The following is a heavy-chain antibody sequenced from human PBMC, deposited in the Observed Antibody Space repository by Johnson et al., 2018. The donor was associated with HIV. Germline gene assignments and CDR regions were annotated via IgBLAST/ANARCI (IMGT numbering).Heavy chain of an antibody. CDR2: IGTAGNT. V-gene: IGHV3-13*01. D-gene: IGHD3-22*01. J-gene: IGHJ3*02. CDR1: GFTVSSNY. CDR3: ARVSSGGAFDI. Sequence: VQLVESGGGLVQPGGSLRLSCAASGFTVSSNYMNWVRQATGKGLEWVSAIGTAGNTYYPGSVKGRFTISRENAKNSLYLQMNSLRAGDTAVYYCARVSSGGAFDIWGQGTMVTVSS.